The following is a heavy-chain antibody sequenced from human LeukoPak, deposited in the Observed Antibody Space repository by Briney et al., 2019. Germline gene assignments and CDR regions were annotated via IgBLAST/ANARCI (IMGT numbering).Heavy chain of an antibody. D-gene: IGHD3-22*01. V-gene: IGHV1-2*06. CDR3: AKNTLYYDSSGYYDY. J-gene: IGHJ4*02. Sequence: ASVKVSCKASGYTSTGHYMHWVRQAPGQGLEWMGRINPNSGGTNYAQKFQGRVTMTRDTSISTAYMELSRLRSDDTAVYYCAKNTLYYDSSGYYDYWGQGTLVTVSS. CDR2: INPNSGGT. CDR1: GYTSTGHY.